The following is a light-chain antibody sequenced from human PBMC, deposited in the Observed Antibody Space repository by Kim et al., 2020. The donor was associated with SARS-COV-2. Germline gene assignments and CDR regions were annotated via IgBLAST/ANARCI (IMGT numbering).Light chain of an antibody. CDR1: RSNIGSNV. CDR2: SND. V-gene: IGLV1-44*01. CDR3: AAWDDSLNGSV. J-gene: IGLJ3*02. Sequence: GQRITISCSGRRSNIGSNVVSWYQQLPGTAPKLLIYSNDYRPSGVPDRFSGSKSGTSASLDISGLQSEDEADYYCAAWDDSLNGSVFGGGTQLTVL.